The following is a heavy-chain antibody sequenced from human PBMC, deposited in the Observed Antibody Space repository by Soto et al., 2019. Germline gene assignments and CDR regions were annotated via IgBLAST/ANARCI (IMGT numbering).Heavy chain of an antibody. Sequence: SETLSLTCAVYGGSFSGYYWSWIRQPPGKGLEWIGEINHSGSTNYNPSLKSRVTISVDTSKNQFSLKLSSVTAADTAVYYCARGYSSSWYRTYYFDYWGQGTLVTVSS. CDR3: ARGYSSSWYRTYYFDY. CDR2: INHSGST. D-gene: IGHD6-13*01. V-gene: IGHV4-34*01. CDR1: GGSFSGYY. J-gene: IGHJ4*02.